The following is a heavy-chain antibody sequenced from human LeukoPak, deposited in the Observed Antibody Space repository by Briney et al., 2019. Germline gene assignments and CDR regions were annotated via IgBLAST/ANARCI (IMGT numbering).Heavy chain of an antibody. D-gene: IGHD3-9*01. CDR3: AGGHYEILTGLDY. Sequence: ASVKVSCKASGGTFSSYAISWVRQAPGQGLECMGGIIPIFGTANYAQKFQGRVTITADKSTSTAYMELSSLRSEDTAVYYCAGGHYEILTGLDYWGQGTLVTVFS. J-gene: IGHJ4*02. CDR1: GGTFSSYA. CDR2: IIPIFGTA. V-gene: IGHV1-69*06.